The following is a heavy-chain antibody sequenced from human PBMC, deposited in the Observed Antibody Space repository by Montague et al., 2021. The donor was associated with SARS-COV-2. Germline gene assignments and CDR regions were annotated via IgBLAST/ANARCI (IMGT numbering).Heavy chain of an antibody. CDR1: GGSISANGYD. V-gene: IGHV4-31*03. CDR3: ATSERFGAYSPFDY. D-gene: IGHD4-17*01. J-gene: IGHJ4*02. Sequence: TLSLTCTVSGGSISANGYDWSWIRQHPGKGLEWIGNIYNSGGTNYSPSLKSRVSISLDTSKNQFSLNLRSVTAADTAVYYCATSERFGAYSPFDYWGRGTLVTVSS. CDR2: IYNSGGT.